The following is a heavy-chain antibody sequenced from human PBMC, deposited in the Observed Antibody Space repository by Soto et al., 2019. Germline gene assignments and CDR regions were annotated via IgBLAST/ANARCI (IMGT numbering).Heavy chain of an antibody. CDR2: ISAYNGNT. V-gene: IGHV1-18*01. CDR3: PGRRSPIAF. Sequence: QFQLVPSGAEVKKPGASVKFSCKASGYTFTNFGFSRVRPAPGQGLEWMGWISAYNGNTNYAPKFQGRGTMTTDTSQSTAYIEVRSMRFDDRALDYGPGRRSPIAFWGQGTMVTDSS. J-gene: IGHJ4*02. CDR1: GYTFTNFG.